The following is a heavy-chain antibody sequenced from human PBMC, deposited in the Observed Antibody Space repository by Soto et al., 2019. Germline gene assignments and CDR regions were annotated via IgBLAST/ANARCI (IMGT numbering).Heavy chain of an antibody. D-gene: IGHD3-22*01. J-gene: IGHJ5*02. CDR1: GNTVPNYA. CDR3: ARHLSYYYDSSGSKNWFDP. Sequence: SVKVSCKASGNTVPNYAIHWVRQAPGQRLEWMGGIIPIFGTANYAQKFQGRVTITADESTSTAYMELSSLRSEDTAVYYCARHLSYYYDSSGSKNWFDPWG. CDR2: IIPIFGTA. V-gene: IGHV1-69*13.